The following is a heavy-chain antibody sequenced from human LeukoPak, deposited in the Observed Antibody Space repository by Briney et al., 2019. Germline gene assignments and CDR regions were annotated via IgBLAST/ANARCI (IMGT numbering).Heavy chain of an antibody. J-gene: IGHJ3*01. D-gene: IGHD2-21*02. CDR1: GGSISTYY. V-gene: IGHV4-59*01. CDR2: IYYTGSS. CDR3: VRRVVVVTANDKSDAFDV. Sequence: SETLSLTCTVSGGSISTYYWNWIRQPPGQGLEWIGYIYYTGSSNYNPSLKSRVTISLDTSKNQFSLNLSSETAADTAVYYCVRRVVVVTANDKSDAFDVWGQGTVVTVSS.